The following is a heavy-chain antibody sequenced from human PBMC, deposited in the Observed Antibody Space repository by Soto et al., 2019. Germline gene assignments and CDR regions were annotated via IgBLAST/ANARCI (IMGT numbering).Heavy chain of an antibody. CDR2: INDSGST. CDR3: ARNWYTSGRYSLQQSFYLDF. V-gene: IGHV4-34*01. CDR1: GGSFSGYY. D-gene: IGHD6-19*01. Sequence: QVHLQQWGAGLLKPSETLSLTCAVYGGSFSGYYWTWIRQVPEKGLEWIGEINDSGSTNYNPSLKSRITISVDTSKSQFSLRLSSVTAADTAVYYCARNWYTSGRYSLQQSFYLDFWGQGNLVTVSS. J-gene: IGHJ4*02.